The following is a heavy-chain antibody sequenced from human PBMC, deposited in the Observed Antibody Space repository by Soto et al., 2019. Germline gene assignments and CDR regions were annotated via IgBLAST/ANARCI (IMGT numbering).Heavy chain of an antibody. J-gene: IGHJ6*02. CDR1: GVTFSKYG. CDR2: ISYDGSNK. D-gene: IGHD3-3*01. V-gene: IGHV3-30*03. Sequence: PGGSLRLSCAASGVTFSKYGMHWVRQAPGKGLEWVAVISYDGSNKNYADSVKGRFTISRDNSKNTLYLQMNSLRAEDTAVYYCARGYDFWSGYYYPYGMDVWGQGTTVTVSS. CDR3: ARGYDFWSGYYYPYGMDV.